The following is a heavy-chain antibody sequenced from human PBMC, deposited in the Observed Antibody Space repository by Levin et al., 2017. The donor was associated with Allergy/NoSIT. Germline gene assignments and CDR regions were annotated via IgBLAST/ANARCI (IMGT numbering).Heavy chain of an antibody. J-gene: IGHJ4*02. V-gene: IGHV3-30*03. Sequence: GGSLRLSCAASGFTFSSYDMYWVRQAPGKGLEWVALISYDGSTKYSADSVKGRFTIPRDNSKSTLFLQMDSLRVEDTAVYYCARGSIVVAQYFFDSWGQGTLVTVSS. D-gene: IGHD1-26*01. CDR3: ARGSIVVAQYFFDS. CDR1: GFTFSSYD. CDR2: ISYDGSTK.